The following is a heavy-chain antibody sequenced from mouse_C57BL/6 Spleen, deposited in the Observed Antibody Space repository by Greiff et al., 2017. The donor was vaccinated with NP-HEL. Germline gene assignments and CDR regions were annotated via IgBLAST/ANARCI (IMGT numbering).Heavy chain of an antibody. J-gene: IGHJ2*01. Sequence: EVNVVESGEGLVKPGGSLKLSCAASGFTFSSYAMSWVRQTPEKRLEWVAYISSGGDYIYYADTVKGRFTISRDNARNTLYLQMSSLKSEDTAMYYCTRGDYYGRAYYFDYWGQGTTLTVSS. CDR1: GFTFSSYA. D-gene: IGHD1-1*01. CDR3: TRGDYYGRAYYFDY. V-gene: IGHV5-9-1*02. CDR2: ISSGGDYI.